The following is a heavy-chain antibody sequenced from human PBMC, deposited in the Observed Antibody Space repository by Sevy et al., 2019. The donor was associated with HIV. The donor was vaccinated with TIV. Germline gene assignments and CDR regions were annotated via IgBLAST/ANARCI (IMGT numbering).Heavy chain of an antibody. Sequence: GGSLRLSCAASGFTFSSYSMNWVRQAPGKGLEWVSPISSSSSYIYYADSVKGRFTISRDNAKNSLYLQMNSLRAEDTAVYYCAREVVVVAARGANDAFDIWGQGTMVTVSS. D-gene: IGHD2-15*01. J-gene: IGHJ3*02. V-gene: IGHV3-21*01. CDR3: AREVVVVAARGANDAFDI. CDR1: GFTFSSYS. CDR2: ISSSSSYI.